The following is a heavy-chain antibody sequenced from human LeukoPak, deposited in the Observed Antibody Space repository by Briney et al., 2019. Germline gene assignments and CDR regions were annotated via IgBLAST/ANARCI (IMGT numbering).Heavy chain of an antibody. D-gene: IGHD2-2*01. Sequence: PGGSLRLSCAASGFTFSSYAMSWVRQAPGKGLEWVSAISGSGGSTYYADSVKGRFTISRDNSRNTLYLQMNSLRAEDTAVYYCAKDSGCSSTSCYYYYYYYMDVWGKGTTVTVSS. CDR2: ISGSGGST. J-gene: IGHJ6*03. CDR3: AKDSGCSSTSCYYYYYYYMDV. V-gene: IGHV3-23*01. CDR1: GFTFSSYA.